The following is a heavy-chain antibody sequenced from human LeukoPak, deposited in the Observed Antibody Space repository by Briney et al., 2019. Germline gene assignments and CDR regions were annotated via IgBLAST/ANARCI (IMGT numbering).Heavy chain of an antibody. CDR3: VRDHAYAFDM. Sequence: GGSLRLSCAASAFIFSNYPMNWVRQAPGKGLEWVSYITGKSDTIYYADSVKGRFIISRDNAKNSLYLQMNSLKAENTAIYYCVRDHAYAFDMWGQGTTVTVSS. CDR2: ITGKSDTI. V-gene: IGHV3-48*01. J-gene: IGHJ3*02. D-gene: IGHD3-16*01. CDR1: AFIFSNYP.